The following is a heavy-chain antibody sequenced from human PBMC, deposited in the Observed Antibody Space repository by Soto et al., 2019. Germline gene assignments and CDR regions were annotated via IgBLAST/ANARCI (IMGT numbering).Heavy chain of an antibody. J-gene: IGHJ4*02. CDR3: ARDPHFEYSRSPASAH. V-gene: IGHV4-39*02. Sequence: PSETLSLTCTVSGGSISSSSNHWSRIRQPPGKGLEWIGSIYYSESTYYNPSLKSRVTISVDTSKNQFSLKLSSVTAADTAVYYCARDPHFEYSRSPASAHWGQGTLVTVS. CDR2: IYYSEST. CDR1: GGSISSSSNH. D-gene: IGHD6-6*01.